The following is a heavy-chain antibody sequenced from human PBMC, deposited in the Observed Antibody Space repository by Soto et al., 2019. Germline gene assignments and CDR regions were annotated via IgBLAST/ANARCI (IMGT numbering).Heavy chain of an antibody. V-gene: IGHV4-61*01. CDR3: PRGRHEAPITPYAY. D-gene: IGHD2-8*01. J-gene: IGHJ4*02. CDR1: GGSVSSGYYS. CDR2: INYSGVT. Sequence: SETLSLTCSVSGGSVSSGYYSWNWIRQPPGKGLEWIGYINYSGVTQYNPSLKSRVTISVDTSKNQYSLKVNSVTAADTALYYCPRGRHEAPITPYAYWGQGNLVTISS.